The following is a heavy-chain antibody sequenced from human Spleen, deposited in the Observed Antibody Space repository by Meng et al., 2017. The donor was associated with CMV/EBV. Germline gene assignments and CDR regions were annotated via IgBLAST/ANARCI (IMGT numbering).Heavy chain of an antibody. CDR1: GFTFSDYY. J-gene: IGHJ4*02. Sequence: GGPLRLSCAASGFTFSDYYMSWIRQAPGKGLEWVSYISASGSTRYYADSVKGRVTISRDNAKNSLYLQMNSLRAEDTAVYYCARDSSQQATYEYYFDYWGQGTLVTVSS. D-gene: IGHD5-12*01. V-gene: IGHV3-11*04. CDR2: ISASGSTR. CDR3: ARDSSQQATYEYYFDY.